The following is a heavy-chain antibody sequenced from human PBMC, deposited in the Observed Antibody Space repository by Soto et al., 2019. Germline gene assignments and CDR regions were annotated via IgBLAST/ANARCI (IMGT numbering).Heavy chain of an antibody. CDR1: GFTFSSYG. D-gene: IGHD3-10*01. J-gene: IGHJ4*02. Sequence: EVQLLESGGGLVQPGGSLRLSCAASGFTFSSYGMSWVHQAPGKGLEWVSSISGGGGSTYYADSVKGRFTISRDNSKNTLYLQVSSLRAEDTAVYYCANRNDYGSGSYFPFDHWGQGTLVTVSS. V-gene: IGHV3-23*01. CDR2: ISGGGGST. CDR3: ANRNDYGSGSYFPFDH.